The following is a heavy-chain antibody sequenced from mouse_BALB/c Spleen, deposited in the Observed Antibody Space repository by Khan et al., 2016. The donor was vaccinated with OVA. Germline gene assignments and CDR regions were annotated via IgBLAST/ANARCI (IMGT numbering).Heavy chain of an antibody. V-gene: IGHV5-6*01. Sequence: EVELVESGGDLVKPGGSLKLSCEASGFTFSSYSMSWVRQTPDKRLEWVATISSDGDYTYFPDSVKGRFTISRDNAKNTLNLQLSSLKSEDTALYYCASHLTGAFAYWGQGTLVTVSA. CDR3: ASHLTGAFAY. D-gene: IGHD4-1*01. CDR2: ISSDGDYT. CDR1: GFTFSSYS. J-gene: IGHJ3*01.